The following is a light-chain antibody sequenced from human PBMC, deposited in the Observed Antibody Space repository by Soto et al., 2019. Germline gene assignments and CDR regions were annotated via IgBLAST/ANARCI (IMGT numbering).Light chain of an antibody. CDR3: SSYRSSSPLVV. Sequence: QSALTQPASVSGSPGQSITISCTGTISDIGDYNYVSWYQQHPGKAPKLMIYDVSNRPSGVSNRFSGAKSDNTASLTISGLQAADEADYYCSSYRSSSPLVVFGGGTKLTVL. CDR1: ISDIGDYNY. V-gene: IGLV2-14*03. CDR2: DVS. J-gene: IGLJ2*01.